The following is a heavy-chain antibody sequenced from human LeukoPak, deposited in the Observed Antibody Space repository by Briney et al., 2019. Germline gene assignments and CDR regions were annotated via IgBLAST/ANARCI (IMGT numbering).Heavy chain of an antibody. CDR3: ARAGSGYSPVDY. D-gene: IGHD3-22*01. V-gene: IGHV4-59*11. Sequence: ASETLSLTCTVSGGSISSHYWSWIRQPPGKGLEWIGYIYYSGSTNYNPSLKSRVTISVDTSKNQFSLKLSSVTAADTAVYYCARAGSGYSPVDYWGQGTLVTVSS. CDR1: GGSISSHY. J-gene: IGHJ4*02. CDR2: IYYSGST.